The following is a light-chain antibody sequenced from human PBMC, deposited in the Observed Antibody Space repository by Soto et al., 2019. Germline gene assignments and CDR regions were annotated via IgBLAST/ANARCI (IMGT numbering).Light chain of an antibody. CDR2: KAS. CDR1: QTISSW. CDR3: QHYYSYSEA. V-gene: IGKV1-5*03. Sequence: DIQITQTPSTPPESVGDRVTIPCRASQTISSWVAWYQQKPGKAPKLLIYKASTLKSGVPSRCSGSGAGKAGTRTISSLRPDDFATYDCQHYYSYSEAVGQGTKVDI. J-gene: IGKJ1*01.